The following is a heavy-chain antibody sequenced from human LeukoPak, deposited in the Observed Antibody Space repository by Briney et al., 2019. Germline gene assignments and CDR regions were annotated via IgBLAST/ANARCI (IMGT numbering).Heavy chain of an antibody. Sequence: ASVKVSCKASGYTFTSYYMHWVRQAPGQGLEWMGGIIPIFGTANYAQKFQGRVTITADKSTSTAYMELSSLRSEDTAVYYCARGLVGYCSGGSCYAGYGMDVWGKGTTVTVSS. CDR1: GYTFTSYY. J-gene: IGHJ6*04. CDR2: IIPIFGTA. D-gene: IGHD2-15*01. V-gene: IGHV1-69*06. CDR3: ARGLVGYCSGGSCYAGYGMDV.